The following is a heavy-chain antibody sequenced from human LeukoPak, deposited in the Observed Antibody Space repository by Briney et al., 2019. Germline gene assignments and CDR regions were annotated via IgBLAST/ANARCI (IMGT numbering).Heavy chain of an antibody. CDR1: GGSISSSNYY. Sequence: SSETLSLTCTVSGGSISSSNYYWGWIRQPPGKGPEWIGSIYYSGSTYYNPSLKSRVTISVDTSKNQFSLKLNSVTAADTAVYYCARSFKSSSSLGYWGQGTLVTVSS. J-gene: IGHJ4*02. V-gene: IGHV4-39*01. CDR3: ARSFKSSSSLGY. D-gene: IGHD3-22*01. CDR2: IYYSGST.